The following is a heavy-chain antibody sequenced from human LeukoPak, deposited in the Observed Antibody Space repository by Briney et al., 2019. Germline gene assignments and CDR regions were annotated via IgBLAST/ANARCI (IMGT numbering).Heavy chain of an antibody. J-gene: IGHJ4*02. CDR2: INHSGST. D-gene: IGHD3-9*01. V-gene: IGHV4-34*01. CDR3: ARGSSLRYFDWLLQAPDY. CDR1: GGSFRGHY. Sequence: PSETLALTCAVYGGSFRGHYWSWIRQPPGKGLEWIGEINHSGSTNYNPSLKSRVTISVDTSKHQFSLKLSSVTAADTDVYYCARGSSLRYFDWLLQAPDYWGQGTLVTVSS.